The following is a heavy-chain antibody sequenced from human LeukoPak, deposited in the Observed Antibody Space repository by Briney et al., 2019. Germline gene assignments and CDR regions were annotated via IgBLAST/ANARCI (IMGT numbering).Heavy chain of an antibody. J-gene: IGHJ4*02. CDR1: GFSFSTYA. CDR3: AKWRDSSSS. D-gene: IGHD6-13*01. V-gene: IGHV3-30*18. Sequence: GGSLRLSCKASGFSFSTYAIHWVRQAPGKGLEWVAVISYDGSNKYYADSVKGRFTISRDNSKNTLYLQMNSLRAEDTAVYYCAKWRDSSSSWGQGTLVTVSS. CDR2: ISYDGSNK.